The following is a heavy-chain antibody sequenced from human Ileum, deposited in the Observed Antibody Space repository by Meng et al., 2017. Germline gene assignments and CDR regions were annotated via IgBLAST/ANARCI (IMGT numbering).Heavy chain of an antibody. J-gene: IGHJ4*02. Sequence: QGQPPDSGPGLVRPSVTLSLTCAVSSGSISSNTYWSWVRQPPGKGLEWIGQISHSGSAYYNPSLKSRVTMSVDKSKSQFSLMLTSVTAADTAIYYCARHGGYSQDFWGQGTLVTVSS. CDR2: ISHSGSA. V-gene: IGHV4-4*02. D-gene: IGHD4-23*01. CDR3: ARHGGYSQDF. CDR1: SGSISSNTY.